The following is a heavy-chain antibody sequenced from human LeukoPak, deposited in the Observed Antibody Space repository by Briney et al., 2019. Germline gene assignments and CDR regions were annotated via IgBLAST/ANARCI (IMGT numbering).Heavy chain of an antibody. J-gene: IGHJ4*02. CDR1: GGSISSYY. CDR2: IYYSGST. D-gene: IGHD6-13*01. CDR3: ARGGPSIAAGFDY. V-gene: IGHV4-59*12. Sequence: PSETLSLTCTVSGGSISSYYWSWIRQPPGKGLEWIGYIYYSGSTNYNPSLKSRVTISVDTSKNQFSLKLSSVTAADTAVYYCARGGPSIAAGFDYWGQGTLVTVSS.